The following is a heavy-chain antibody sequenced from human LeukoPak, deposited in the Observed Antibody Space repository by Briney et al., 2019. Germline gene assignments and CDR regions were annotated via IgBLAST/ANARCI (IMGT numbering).Heavy chain of an antibody. CDR3: AKSRGYTSSGYPN. CDR2: ISGSGSST. J-gene: IGHJ4*02. V-gene: IGHV3-23*01. CDR1: GFTFSSYA. D-gene: IGHD6-13*01. Sequence: GGSLRLSCAASGFTFSSYAMSWVRQAPGKGLEWVSGISGSGSSTYYADSVKGRFTISRDNSRNTLYLQMNSLRAEDTAVYYCAKSRGYTSSGYPNWGQGSLVTVSS.